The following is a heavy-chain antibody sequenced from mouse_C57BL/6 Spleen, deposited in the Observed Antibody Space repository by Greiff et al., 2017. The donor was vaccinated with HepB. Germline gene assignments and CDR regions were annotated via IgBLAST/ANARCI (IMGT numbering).Heavy chain of an antibody. Sequence: VQLQQSGTELVKPGASVKLSCKASGYTFTSYWMHWVKQRPGQGLEWIGNINPSNGGTNYNEKFKSKATLTVDKSSSTAYMQLSSLTSEDSAVYYCARSTYYSNYVGYAMDYWGQGTSVTVSS. V-gene: IGHV1-53*01. CDR3: ARSTYYSNYVGYAMDY. D-gene: IGHD2-5*01. CDR2: INPSNGGT. J-gene: IGHJ4*01. CDR1: GYTFTSYW.